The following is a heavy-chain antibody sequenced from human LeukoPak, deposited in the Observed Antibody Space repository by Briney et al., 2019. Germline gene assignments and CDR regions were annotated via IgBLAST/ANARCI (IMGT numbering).Heavy chain of an antibody. J-gene: IGHJ4*02. D-gene: IGHD3-3*01. Sequence: SETLSLTCTVSGGSISSSSYYWGWIRQPPGKGLEWIGSIYYSGSTYYNPSLKSRVTISVDTSKNQFSLKLSSVTAADTAVYYCARVQHDFWSGYSRPYFDYWGQGTLVTVSS. CDR1: GGSISSSSYY. CDR3: ARVQHDFWSGYSRPYFDY. V-gene: IGHV4-39*07. CDR2: IYYSGST.